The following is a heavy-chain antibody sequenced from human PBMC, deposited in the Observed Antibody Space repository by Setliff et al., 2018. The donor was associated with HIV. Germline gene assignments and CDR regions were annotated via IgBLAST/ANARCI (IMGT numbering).Heavy chain of an antibody. CDR3: AREGETGLERNWFDP. J-gene: IGHJ5*02. CDR2: INPSGGST. Sequence: ASVKVSCKASGDIFTSYYMHWVRQAPGQGPEWMGVINPSGGSTIYAQKFQGRVTMTRDTSTSTVYMQLSTLRSEDTAVYYCAREGETGLERNWFDPWGQGTLVTVSS. D-gene: IGHD3-16*01. CDR1: GDIFTSYY. V-gene: IGHV1-46*01.